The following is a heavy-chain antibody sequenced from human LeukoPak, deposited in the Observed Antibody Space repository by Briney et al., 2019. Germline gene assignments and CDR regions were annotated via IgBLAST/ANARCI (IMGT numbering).Heavy chain of an antibody. CDR3: ARVSWEMGDAFDI. CDR2: INHSGST. CDR1: GRSVSGYY. Sequence: SETLSLTCVVYGRSVSGYYWSWIRQPPGKGLEWIGEINHSGSTNYNPSLKSRVTISVDTSKNQFSLKLRSVTAADTAVYYCARVSWEMGDAFDIWGQGTMVTVSS. J-gene: IGHJ3*02. V-gene: IGHV4-34*01. D-gene: IGHD1-26*01.